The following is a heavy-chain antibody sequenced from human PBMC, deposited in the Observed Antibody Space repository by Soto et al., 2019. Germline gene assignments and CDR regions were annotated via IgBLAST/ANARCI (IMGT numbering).Heavy chain of an antibody. V-gene: IGHV1-18*01. CDR2: INAYNGNT. J-gene: IGHJ3*01. CDR1: GYTFNTYG. CDR3: ARDRDRVADF. D-gene: IGHD5-12*01. Sequence: QVHLVQSGAEVKKPGASVKVSCKASGYTFNTYGITWVRQAPGQGLEWMAWINAYNGNTLYAKNLQGRVTMTTDTSTSTAYMEMRSLTSADTAVYYCARDRDRVADFWGQGTMVTVS.